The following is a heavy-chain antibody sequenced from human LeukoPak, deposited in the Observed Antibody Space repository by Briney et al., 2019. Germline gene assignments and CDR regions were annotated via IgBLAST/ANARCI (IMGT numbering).Heavy chain of an antibody. D-gene: IGHD3-22*01. V-gene: IGHV3-9*01. Sequence: GRSLRLSCAASGFTFDDYAMHWVRHAPGKGLEWVSGISWNSGSIGYADSVKGRFTISRDNAKNSLHLQMNSLRAEDTALYYCAKDRTHYYDSSGYFDAFDIWGQGTMVTVSS. CDR3: AKDRTHYYDSSGYFDAFDI. CDR1: GFTFDDYA. CDR2: ISWNSGSI. J-gene: IGHJ3*02.